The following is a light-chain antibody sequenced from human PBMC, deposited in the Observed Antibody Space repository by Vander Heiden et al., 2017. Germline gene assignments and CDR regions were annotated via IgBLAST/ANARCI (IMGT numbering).Light chain of an antibody. CDR1: KLGDKY. V-gene: IGLV3-1*01. Sequence: SYELSQPPSVSESTGPTTRITCTGEKLGDKYVCWFQQKPVKSPVLVIYQTTKHPSGIPERFTGPNSVNKTTLTISVTQAMDEADYYCQAWNSRAAVFGGGTQLTVL. J-gene: IGLJ3*02. CDR2: QTT. CDR3: QAWNSRAAV.